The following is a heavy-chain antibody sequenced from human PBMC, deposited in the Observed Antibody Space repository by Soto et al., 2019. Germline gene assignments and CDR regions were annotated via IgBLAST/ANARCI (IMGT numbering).Heavy chain of an antibody. CDR2: ISAYNGNT. CDR3: ARDRQAPRITMVRGVIGYGMDV. D-gene: IGHD3-10*01. Sequence: VPVKVSCKASGYTFTSYGLSWVRQAPGQGLEWMGWISAYNGNTNYAQKLQGRVTMTTDTSTSTAYMELRSLRSDDTAVYYCARDRQAPRITMVRGVIGYGMDVWGQGTTVTV. V-gene: IGHV1-18*01. J-gene: IGHJ6*02. CDR1: GYTFTSYG.